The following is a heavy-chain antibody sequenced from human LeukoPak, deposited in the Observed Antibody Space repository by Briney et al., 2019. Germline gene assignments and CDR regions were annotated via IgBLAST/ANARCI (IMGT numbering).Heavy chain of an antibody. Sequence: SETLSLTCVISGGSISPYYWSWIRQPPGKGPEWLGYIHYSGHTNYNPSLKSRGTISVDKSRNQFSLKLSSVTAADTALYYCARRGRSSSSVYWGQGTLVTVSS. CDR1: GGSISPYY. CDR2: IHYSGHT. D-gene: IGHD6-6*01. CDR3: ARRGRSSSSVY. J-gene: IGHJ4*02. V-gene: IGHV4-59*01.